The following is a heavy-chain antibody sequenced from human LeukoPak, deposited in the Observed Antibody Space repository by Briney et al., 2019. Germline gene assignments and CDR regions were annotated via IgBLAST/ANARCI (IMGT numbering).Heavy chain of an antibody. Sequence: EASVKVSCKASGYTFTGYYMHWVRQAPGQGLEWMGWINPNSGGTNYAQKFQGRVTMTRDTSISTAYMELSRLRSDDTAVYYCARDYEYYYDSSAGYWGQGTLVTVSS. D-gene: IGHD3-22*01. CDR1: GYTFTGYY. V-gene: IGHV1-2*02. CDR2: INPNSGGT. J-gene: IGHJ4*02. CDR3: ARDYEYYYDSSAGY.